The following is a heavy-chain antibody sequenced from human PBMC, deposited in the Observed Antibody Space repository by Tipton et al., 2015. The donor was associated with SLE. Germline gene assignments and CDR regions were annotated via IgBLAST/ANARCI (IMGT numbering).Heavy chain of an antibody. CDR3: ARLTTYGDLDF. J-gene: IGHJ4*02. CDR1: GGSFNDYY. V-gene: IGHV4-34*01. Sequence: LRLSCVVYGGSFNDYYWNWIRQSPGKGLEWIGRINHSGDTDYNPSLKSRVTITADTSKKQFSLRLTSVTAADTAVYYCARLTTYGDLDFCGQGTLVTVSS. CDR2: INHSGDT. D-gene: IGHD4-17*01.